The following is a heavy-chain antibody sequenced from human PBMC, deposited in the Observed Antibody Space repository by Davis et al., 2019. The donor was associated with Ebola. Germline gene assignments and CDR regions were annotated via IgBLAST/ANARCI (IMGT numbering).Heavy chain of an antibody. V-gene: IGHV3-7*01. CDR3: ARGPPEDVVVVVVAADY. CDR2: VRQDGSSK. D-gene: IGHD2-15*01. CDR1: GFTFSNSW. J-gene: IGHJ4*02. Sequence: GESLKISCAASGFTFSNSWMSWVRQAPGKGLEWVAHVRQDGSSKYYVDSVKGRITISRDNAKNSLYLQMNSLRAEDTAVYYCARGPPEDVVVVVVAADYWGQGTLVTVSS.